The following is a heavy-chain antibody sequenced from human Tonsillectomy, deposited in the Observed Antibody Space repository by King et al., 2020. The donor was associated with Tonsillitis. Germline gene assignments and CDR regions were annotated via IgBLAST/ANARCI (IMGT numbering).Heavy chain of an antibody. CDR1: GGSIRSSSYY. J-gene: IGHJ6*02. CDR3: ARHRGSRRHYYYYGMDV. D-gene: IGHD2-2*01. Sequence: QLQESGPGLVKPSETLSLTCNVSGGSIRSSSYYWGWIRQPPGKGLEWIGTIYYSGSPYSHPSLKSRVTISVDTSKNQFSLKLSSVTAADTAVYYCARHRGSRRHYYYYGMDVWGQGTTVTVSS. V-gene: IGHV4-39*07. CDR2: IYYSGSP.